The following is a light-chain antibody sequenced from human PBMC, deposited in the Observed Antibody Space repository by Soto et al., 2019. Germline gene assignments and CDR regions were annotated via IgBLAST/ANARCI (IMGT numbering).Light chain of an antibody. CDR2: DAS. V-gene: IGKV1-5*01. J-gene: IGKJ2*01. CDR3: QQYNTFPYT. Sequence: DIQMTQSPSTLSASVGDRVTITCRASQSVSTWLAWYQQKPAKAPKILIHDASSLESGVPSRFSGSASGTEFTLIINSLQAEDFATYCCQQYNTFPYTFGQGTKLEIK. CDR1: QSVSTW.